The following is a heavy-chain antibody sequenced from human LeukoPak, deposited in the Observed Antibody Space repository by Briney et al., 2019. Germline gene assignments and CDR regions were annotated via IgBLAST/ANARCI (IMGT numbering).Heavy chain of an antibody. CDR2: INHSGST. J-gene: IGHJ4*02. V-gene: IGHV4-34*01. D-gene: IGHD3-10*01. Sequence: SETLSLTCAVYGGSFSGYYWSWIRQPPGKGLEWIGEINHSGSTNYNPSLKSRVTISVDTSKNQFSLKLSSVTAADTAVYYCARSHYYYGSGTIPDYWGQGTLVTVSS. CDR3: ARSHYYYGSGTIPDY. CDR1: GGSFSGYY.